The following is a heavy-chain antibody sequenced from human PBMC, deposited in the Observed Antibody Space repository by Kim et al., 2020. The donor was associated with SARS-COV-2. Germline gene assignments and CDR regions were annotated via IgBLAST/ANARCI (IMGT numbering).Heavy chain of an antibody. CDR2: INHSGST. CDR1: GGSFSGYY. D-gene: IGHD3-3*01. J-gene: IGHJ6*03. V-gene: IGHV4-34*01. CDR3: ARGLVYDFWSARVASSPKYYMDV. Sequence: SETLSLTCAVYGGSFSGYYWSWIRQPPGKGLEWIGEINHSGSTNYNPSLKSRVTISVDTSKNQFSLKLSSVTAADTAVYYCARGLVYDFWSARVASSPKYYMDVWGKGTTVTVSS.